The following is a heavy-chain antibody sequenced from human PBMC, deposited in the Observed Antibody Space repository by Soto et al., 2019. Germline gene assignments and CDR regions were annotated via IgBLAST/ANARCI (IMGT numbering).Heavy chain of an antibody. V-gene: IGHV3-7*03. Sequence: GGSLRVSCAASGFTFSSYVMSWVRQAPGKGLEWVTTINPAGSETYYVDSVTGRFTISRDNSKNTDYLQMTSLRAEDTAMYYCAPTTGYFEYPGQGTPLTVSS. CDR2: INPAGSET. D-gene: IGHD5-12*01. CDR3: APTTGYFEY. J-gene: IGHJ4*02. CDR1: GFTFSSYV.